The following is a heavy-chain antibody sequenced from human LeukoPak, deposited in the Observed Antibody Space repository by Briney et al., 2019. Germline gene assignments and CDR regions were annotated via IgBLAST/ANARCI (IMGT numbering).Heavy chain of an antibody. CDR3: ARDSGNFWSGYYSRNYYYGMDV. J-gene: IGHJ6*02. V-gene: IGHV4-4*02. Sequence: PSGTLSLTCAVSGGSISSSNWWSWVRQPPGKGLEWIGEIYHSGSTNYNPSLKSRVTISVDKSKNQFSLKLSSVTAAYTAVYYCARDSGNFWSGYYSRNYYYGMDVWGQGTTVTVFS. CDR1: GGSISSSNW. CDR2: IYHSGST. D-gene: IGHD3-3*01.